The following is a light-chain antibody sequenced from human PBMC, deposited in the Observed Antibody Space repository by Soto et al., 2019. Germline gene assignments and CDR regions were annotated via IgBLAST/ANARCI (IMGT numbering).Light chain of an antibody. CDR3: QQYCSSPRT. CDR1: QRVSSIF. V-gene: IGKV3-20*01. CDR2: GAS. Sequence: EIVLTQSPGTLSLSPGERATLSCRAIQRVSSIFVAWYQHKPGQAPRPLMYGASTRATGIPDRFGGSWSGTDFLVTISKLEPEDFAVYYCQQYCSSPRTFGHGTRVEIK. J-gene: IGKJ1*01.